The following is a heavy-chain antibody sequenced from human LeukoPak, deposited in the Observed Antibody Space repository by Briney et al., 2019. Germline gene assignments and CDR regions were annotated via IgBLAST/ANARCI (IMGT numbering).Heavy chain of an antibody. CDR1: EYTFTGYY. D-gene: IGHD6-13*01. Sequence: ASVKVSCKASEYTFTGYYMHWVRQAPGQGLEWMGIINPSGGSTSYAQKFQGRVTMTRDTSTSTVYMELSSLRSEDTAVYYCARDRPPAGYSSRVFDYWGQGTLVTVSS. CDR3: ARDRPPAGYSSRVFDY. CDR2: INPSGGST. V-gene: IGHV1-46*01. J-gene: IGHJ4*02.